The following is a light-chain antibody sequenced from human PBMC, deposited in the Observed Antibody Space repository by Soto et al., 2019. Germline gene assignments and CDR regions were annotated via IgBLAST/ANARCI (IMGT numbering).Light chain of an antibody. CDR3: QTWGTVMV. CDR1: SGHSSYL. V-gene: IGLV4-69*02. Sequence: QLVLTQSPSASASLGASVTLTCTLSSGHSSYLIVWHQQRPEKGPRFLMKVNSDGSHNKGDGIPDRFSGSSSGAERYLTSSCLQSEDEADYYCQTWGTVMVFGGGTKVTVL. J-gene: IGLJ3*02. CDR2: VNSDGSH.